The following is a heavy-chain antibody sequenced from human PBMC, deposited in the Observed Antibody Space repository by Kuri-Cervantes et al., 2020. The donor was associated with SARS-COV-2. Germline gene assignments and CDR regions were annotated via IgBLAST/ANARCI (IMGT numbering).Heavy chain of an antibody. CDR1: GFTFSNAW. V-gene: IGHV3-15*01. CDR3: AKRDDYGDYDYLRRNYYYYYGMDV. J-gene: IGHJ6*02. D-gene: IGHD4-17*01. CDR2: IKSKTDGGTT. Sequence: GGSLRLSCAASGFTFSNAWMSWVRQAPGKGLEWVGRIKSKTDGGTTDYAAPVKGRFTISRDNSKNTLYLQMNSLRAEDTAVYYCAKRDDYGDYDYLRRNYYYYYGMDVWGQGTTVTVSS.